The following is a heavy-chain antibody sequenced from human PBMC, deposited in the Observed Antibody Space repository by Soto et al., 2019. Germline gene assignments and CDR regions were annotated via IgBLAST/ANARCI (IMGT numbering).Heavy chain of an antibody. V-gene: IGHV4-4*02. CDR3: AGYYYDSSGYTNNWFDP. J-gene: IGHJ5*02. CDR1: GGSISSSNW. CDR2: IYHSGST. Sequence: SETLSLTCAVSGGSISSSNWWSWVRQPPGKGLEWIGEIYHSGSTNYNPSLKSRVTISVDKSKNQFSLKLSSVTAADTAVYYCAGYYYDSSGYTNNWFDPWGQGTLVTVSS. D-gene: IGHD3-22*01.